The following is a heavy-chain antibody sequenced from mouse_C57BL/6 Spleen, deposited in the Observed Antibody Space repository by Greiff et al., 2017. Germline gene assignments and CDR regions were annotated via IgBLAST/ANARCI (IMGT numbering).Heavy chain of an antibody. J-gene: IGHJ2*01. D-gene: IGHD4-1*01. V-gene: IGHV1-64*01. CDR3: ARWGANWPHFDY. CDR2: IHPNSGST. CDR1: GYTFTSYW. Sequence: QVQLQQPGAELVKPGASVKLSCKASGYTFTSYWMHWVKQRPGQGLEWIGMIHPNSGSTNYNEKFKSKATLTVDKSSSTAYMQRSSLTSEDSAVYYCARWGANWPHFDYWGQGTTLTVSS.